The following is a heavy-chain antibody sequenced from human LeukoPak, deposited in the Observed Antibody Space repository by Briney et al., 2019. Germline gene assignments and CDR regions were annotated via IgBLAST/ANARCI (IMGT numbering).Heavy chain of an antibody. J-gene: IGHJ5*02. CDR3: ARIVPAAIPDNWFDP. V-gene: IGHV4-59*01. CDR2: IYYSGST. Sequence: PSETLSLTCTVSGGSISSYYWSWIRQPPGKGLEWIGYIYYSGSTNYNPSLKSRVTISVDTSKNQFSLKLSSVTAADTAVYYWARIVPAAIPDNWFDPWGQGTLVTVSS. CDR1: GGSISSYY. D-gene: IGHD2-2*02.